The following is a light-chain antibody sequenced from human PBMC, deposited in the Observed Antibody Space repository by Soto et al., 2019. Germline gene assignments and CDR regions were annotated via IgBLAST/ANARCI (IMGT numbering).Light chain of an antibody. J-gene: IGLJ1*01. CDR1: SSDVGSYNS. Sequence: QSALTQPASVSGSTGQSITISCTGTSSDVGSYNSVSWYQQHPGKAPKLMIYEVSNRPSGISNRFSGSKSGNTASLTISGLQAEDEADYYCSSYTSSTSYVFGSGTKLTVL. CDR2: EVS. V-gene: IGLV2-14*01. CDR3: SSYTSSTSYV.